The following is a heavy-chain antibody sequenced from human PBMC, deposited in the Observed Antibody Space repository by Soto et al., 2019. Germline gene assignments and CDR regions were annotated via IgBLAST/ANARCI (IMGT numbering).Heavy chain of an antibody. Sequence: PSETLSLTCTVSGGSISNYYWSWIRQPPGKGLDWIGYIYYSGSTKYNPSLKSRVTISVDTSKNQFSLKLRSVTAADTAVYYCARGGGGSVAAATLDSWGQGTLVTVSS. CDR3: ARGGGGSVAAATLDS. CDR1: GGSISNYY. V-gene: IGHV4-59*01. D-gene: IGHD6-19*01. J-gene: IGHJ4*02. CDR2: IYYSGST.